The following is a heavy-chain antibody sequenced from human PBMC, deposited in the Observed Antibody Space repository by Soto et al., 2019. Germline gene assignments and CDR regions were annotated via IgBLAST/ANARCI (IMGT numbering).Heavy chain of an antibody. CDR2: IYTSGST. CDR3: ARGGYSGYISDAFDI. CDR1: GGSISSYY. Sequence: PSETLPLTCTVSGGSISSYYWSWIRQPAGKGLEWIGRIYTSGSTNYNPSLKSRVTMSVDTSKDQFSLKLSPVTAADTAVYYCARGGYSGYISDAFDIWGQGTMVTVSS. J-gene: IGHJ3*02. V-gene: IGHV4-4*07. D-gene: IGHD5-12*01.